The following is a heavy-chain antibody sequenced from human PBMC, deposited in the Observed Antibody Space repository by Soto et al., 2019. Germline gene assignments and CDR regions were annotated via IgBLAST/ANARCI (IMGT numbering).Heavy chain of an antibody. CDR3: ARDVRYYDSSGYYDYYYYGMDV. V-gene: IGHV3-33*01. J-gene: IGHJ6*02. Sequence: GGSLRLSCAASGFTFSSYGMHWVRQAPGKGLEWVAVIWYDGSNKYYADSVKGRFTISRDNSKNTLYLQMNSLRAEDTAVYYCARDVRYYDSSGYYDYYYYGMDVWGQGTTVTVSS. D-gene: IGHD3-22*01. CDR2: IWYDGSNK. CDR1: GFTFSSYG.